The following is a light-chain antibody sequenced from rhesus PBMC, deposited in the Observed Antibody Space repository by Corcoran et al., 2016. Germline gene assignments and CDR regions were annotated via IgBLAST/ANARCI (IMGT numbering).Light chain of an antibody. V-gene: IGKV1-74*01. CDR1: ENVNNY. CDR3: QHGYGTPYS. CDR2: KAS. J-gene: IGKJ2*01. Sequence: DIQMTQSPSSLSASVGDRVTITCRASENVNNYLNWYQQKPGKAPKLLLYKASTLQRGVHSRLSGSGSGTDYTFTISSLQPEDGATYYCQHGYGTPYSFGQGTKVEIK.